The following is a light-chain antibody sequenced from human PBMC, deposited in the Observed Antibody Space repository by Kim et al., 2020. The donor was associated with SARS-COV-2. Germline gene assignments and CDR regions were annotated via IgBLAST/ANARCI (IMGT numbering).Light chain of an antibody. CDR1: SGHSNYI. V-gene: IGLV4-60*03. CDR2: VENSGSY. CDR3: ETWDSNTWV. Sequence: QPVLTQSSSASASSGSSVRLTCTLCSGHSNYIIAWHQLQPGKAPRYLMKVENSGSYNKGSGVPDRFSGSSSGADRYLTISNLLSEDEADYYCETWDSNTWVFGGGTQLTVL. J-gene: IGLJ3*02.